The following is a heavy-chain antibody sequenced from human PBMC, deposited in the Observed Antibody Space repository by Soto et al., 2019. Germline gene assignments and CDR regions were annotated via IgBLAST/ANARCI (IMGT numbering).Heavy chain of an antibody. CDR2: IDPSDSYT. CDR3: ARHNNYYDSSGYYSDY. J-gene: IGHJ4*02. D-gene: IGHD3-22*01. CDR1: GYSFTSYW. Sequence: GESLKISCKGSGYSFTSYWISWVRQMPGKGLEWMGRIDPSDSYTNYSPSFQGHVTISADKSISTAYLQWSSLKASDTAMYYCARHNNYYDSSGYYSDYWGQGTLVTVSS. V-gene: IGHV5-10-1*01.